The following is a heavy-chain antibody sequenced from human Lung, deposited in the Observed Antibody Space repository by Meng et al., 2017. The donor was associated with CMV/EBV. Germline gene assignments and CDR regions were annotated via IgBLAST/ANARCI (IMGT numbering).Heavy chain of an antibody. J-gene: IGHJ4*02. Sequence: SETLSLXFTVSGGSISSSSYYWGWIGQPPGKGLEWIGCIYYSGSTYYNPSLKSRVTLCVDTSKNQYSLRLSSVTAADTAVYYCASGYDLRFDYWGQGALVTVSS. CDR2: IYYSGST. CDR3: ASGYDLRFDY. V-gene: IGHV4-39*01. D-gene: IGHD5-12*01. CDR1: GGSISSSSYY.